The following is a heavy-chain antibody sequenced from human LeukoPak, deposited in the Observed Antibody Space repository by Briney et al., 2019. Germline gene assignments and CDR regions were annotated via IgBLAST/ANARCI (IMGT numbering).Heavy chain of an antibody. CDR3: ARFAELDCSSTSCYYYYGMDV. Sequence: PSETLSLTCTVSGGSISSGGYYWSWIRQHPGTGLEWIGYIYYSGSTYYNPSLKSRVTISVDTSKNQFSLKLSSVTAADTAVYYCARFAELDCSSTSCYYYYGMDVWGQGTTVTVSS. J-gene: IGHJ6*02. CDR1: GGSISSGGYY. D-gene: IGHD2-2*01. V-gene: IGHV4-31*03. CDR2: IYYSGST.